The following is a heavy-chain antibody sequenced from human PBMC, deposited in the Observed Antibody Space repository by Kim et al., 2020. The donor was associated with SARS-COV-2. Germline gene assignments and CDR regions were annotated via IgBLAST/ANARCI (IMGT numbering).Heavy chain of an antibody. V-gene: IGHV4-59*08. D-gene: IGHD6-19*01. CDR3: ARHTPIAVASKGAFDI. CDR1: GGSISSYY. Sequence: SETLSLTCTVSGGSISSYYWSWIRQPPGKGLEWIGYIYYSGSTNYNLSLKRRDTISADTSKNQFSLKLSSVTAADTAVNYCARHTPIAVASKGAFDIWA. J-gene: IGHJ3*02. CDR2: IYYSGST.